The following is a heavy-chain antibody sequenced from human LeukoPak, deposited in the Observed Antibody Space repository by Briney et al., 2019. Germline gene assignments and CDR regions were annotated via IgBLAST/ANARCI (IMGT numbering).Heavy chain of an antibody. V-gene: IGHV4-31*03. CDR1: GGSINSGDYY. CDR2: IYYSGST. CDR3: ARVTAYCGGDCYSPFDY. J-gene: IGHJ4*02. Sequence: SQTLSLTCTVSGGSINSGDYYWSWIRQHPGKGLEWIGYIYYSGSTYHNPSLKSRIIVSVDTSNNQFSLKLSSVTAADTAVYYCARVTAYCGGDCYSPFDYWGQGTLVTVSS. D-gene: IGHD2-21*02.